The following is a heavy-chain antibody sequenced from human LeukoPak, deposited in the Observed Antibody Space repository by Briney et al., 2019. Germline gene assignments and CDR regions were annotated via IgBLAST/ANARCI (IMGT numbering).Heavy chain of an antibody. CDR1: GFPFSGYS. D-gene: IGHD6-6*01. J-gene: IGHJ4*02. V-gene: IGHV3-21*01. CDR2: MSLLRCIT. CDR3: AREFEYSTSGAGY. Sequence: KPGGSLRLSCAGSGFPFSGYSMNCVRQSPGKGLECVSSMSLLRCITYYADSVKGRLTVSRNNAKNLLHLQMTGLRVEDTAIYYCAREFEYSTSGAGYWGQGTLVTVSS.